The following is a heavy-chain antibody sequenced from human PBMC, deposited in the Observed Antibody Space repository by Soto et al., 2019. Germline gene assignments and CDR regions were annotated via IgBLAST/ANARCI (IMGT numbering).Heavy chain of an antibody. Sequence: QVQLVESGGGVVQPGRSLRLSCAASGFTFSSYAMHWVRQAPGKGLEWVAVISYDGSNKYYADSVKGRFTISRDNSKNTLYLQMSSLRPEDTAVYYCASPLWRDDYNWGYFDLWGRGTLVTVSS. D-gene: IGHD4-4*01. CDR3: ASPLWRDDYNWGYFDL. J-gene: IGHJ2*01. V-gene: IGHV3-30-3*01. CDR1: GFTFSSYA. CDR2: ISYDGSNK.